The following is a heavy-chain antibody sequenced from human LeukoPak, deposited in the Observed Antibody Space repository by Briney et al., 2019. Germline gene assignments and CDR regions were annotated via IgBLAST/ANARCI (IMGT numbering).Heavy chain of an antibody. D-gene: IGHD1-26*01. Sequence: ASVKVSCTASGYTFTGYYMHWVRQAPGQGLEWMGWINPNTGGTNYAQKFQGRVTLTRDTSSSTAYMELSRLRSDDTAVYYCAKTREADLHDLWGQGTLVTVSS. CDR3: AKTREADLHDL. J-gene: IGHJ5*02. CDR1: GYTFTGYY. CDR2: INPNTGGT. V-gene: IGHV1-2*02.